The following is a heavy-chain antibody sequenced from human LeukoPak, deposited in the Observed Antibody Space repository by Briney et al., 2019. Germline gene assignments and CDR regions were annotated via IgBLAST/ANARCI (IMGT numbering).Heavy chain of an antibody. Sequence: GGSLRLSCAASGFTVSSNYMSWVRQAPGKGLEWVSVIYSGDSTYYADSVKGRFTISRDNSKNTLYLQMNSLRAEDTAIYYCAKDRGMTTVTTVDYWGQGTLVTVSS. D-gene: IGHD4-11*01. CDR2: IYSGDST. CDR3: AKDRGMTTVTTVDY. CDR1: GFTVSSNY. J-gene: IGHJ4*02. V-gene: IGHV3-53*01.